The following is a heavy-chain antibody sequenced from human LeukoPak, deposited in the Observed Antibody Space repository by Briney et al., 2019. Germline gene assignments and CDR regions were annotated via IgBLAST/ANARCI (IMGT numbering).Heavy chain of an antibody. CDR1: GYTFTSYG. D-gene: IGHD2-21*01. Sequence: ASVKVSCKASGYTFTSYGISWVRQAPGQGLEWMGWISAYNGNTNYAQKLQGRVTMTTDTSTSTAYMELRSLRSDDTAVYYCARDGASGYCGGDCYIDYWGQGTLVTVSS. V-gene: IGHV1-18*01. CDR3: ARDGASGYCGGDCYIDY. J-gene: IGHJ4*02. CDR2: ISAYNGNT.